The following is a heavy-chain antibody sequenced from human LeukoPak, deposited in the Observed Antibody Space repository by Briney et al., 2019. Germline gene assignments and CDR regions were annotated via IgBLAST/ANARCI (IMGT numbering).Heavy chain of an antibody. D-gene: IGHD6-19*01. Sequence: SVRVSCKASGGTFSSYAISWVRQAPGQGLEWMGRIIPIFGTANYAQKFQGRVTITTDESTSTAYMELSSLRSEDTAVYYCAREEIAVAGYVDYWGQGTLVTVSS. V-gene: IGHV1-69*05. CDR2: IIPIFGTA. CDR3: AREEIAVAGYVDY. J-gene: IGHJ4*02. CDR1: GGTFSSYA.